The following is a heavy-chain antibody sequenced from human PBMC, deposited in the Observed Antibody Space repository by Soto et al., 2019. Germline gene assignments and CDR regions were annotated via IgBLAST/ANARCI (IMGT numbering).Heavy chain of an antibody. D-gene: IGHD3-3*01. J-gene: IGHJ6*02. CDR1: GFTFSSYW. Sequence: GESLKISCAASGFTFSSYWMSWVRQAPGKGLEWVANIKQDGSEKYYVDSVKGRFTISRDNAKNSLYLQMNSLRAEDTAVYYCARKGRFLEWPHYYYYYGMDVWGQGTTVTVSS. CDR2: IKQDGSEK. CDR3: ARKGRFLEWPHYYYYYGMDV. V-gene: IGHV3-7*01.